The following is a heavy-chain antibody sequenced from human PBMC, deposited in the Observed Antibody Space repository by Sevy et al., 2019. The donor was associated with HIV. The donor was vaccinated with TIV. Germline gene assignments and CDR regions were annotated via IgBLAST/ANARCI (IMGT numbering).Heavy chain of an antibody. CDR1: GFTFSSYS. D-gene: IGHD3-10*01. Sequence: GGSLRLSCAASGFTFSSYSMNWVRQAPGKGLEWVSYISSSTSTIYYADSVKGRFTISRDNAKNSLYLQMNSLRDEDTAVYYCARERDVLLWFGELSPYYFDYWGQGTLVTVSS. CDR2: ISSSTSTI. J-gene: IGHJ4*02. CDR3: ARERDVLLWFGELSPYYFDY. V-gene: IGHV3-48*02.